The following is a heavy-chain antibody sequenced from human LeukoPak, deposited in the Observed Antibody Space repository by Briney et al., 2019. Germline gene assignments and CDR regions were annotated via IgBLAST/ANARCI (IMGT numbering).Heavy chain of an antibody. Sequence: SETLSLTCTVSGGSISSGSYYWSWIRQPAGKGLEWIGRIYTSGSTNYNPSLKSRVTISVDTSKNQFSLKLSSVTAADTAVYYCARERVDYVWGSYRPEYYYYYYVDVWGKGTTVTISS. J-gene: IGHJ6*03. CDR2: IYTSGST. CDR1: GGSISSGSYY. V-gene: IGHV4-61*02. D-gene: IGHD3-16*02. CDR3: ARERVDYVWGSYRPEYYYYYYVDV.